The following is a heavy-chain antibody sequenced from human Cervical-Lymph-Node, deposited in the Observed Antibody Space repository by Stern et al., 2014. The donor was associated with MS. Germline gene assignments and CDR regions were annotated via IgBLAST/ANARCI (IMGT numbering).Heavy chain of an antibody. V-gene: IGHV7-4-1*02. J-gene: IGHJ4*02. CDR3: ATWGAGNSPPLFY. CDR2: INTKTGIP. Sequence: QVQLVQSGSELKKPGASVKVSCKASGYNVTTYAMNWVRQAPGQGLEWMGWINTKTGIPTFAQGFTGRFVFSLDTSITTAYVQISSLKAEDSAVYYCATWGAGNSPPLFYWGQGTLVTVSS. D-gene: IGHD3-16*01. CDR1: GYNVTTYA.